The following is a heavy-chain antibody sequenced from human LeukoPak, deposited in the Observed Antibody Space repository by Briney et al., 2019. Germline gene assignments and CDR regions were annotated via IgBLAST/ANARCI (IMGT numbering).Heavy chain of an antibody. V-gene: IGHV4-38-2*02. Sequence: SETLSLTCTVSGYSISSGYYWGWIRQPPGKGLEWIGSIYHSGSTYYNPPLKSRVTISVDTSKNQFSLKLSSVTAADTAVYYCARAAVAGTFYYYYYMDVWGKGTTVTVSS. J-gene: IGHJ6*03. CDR1: GYSISSGYY. CDR2: IYHSGST. D-gene: IGHD6-19*01. CDR3: ARAAVAGTFYYYYYMDV.